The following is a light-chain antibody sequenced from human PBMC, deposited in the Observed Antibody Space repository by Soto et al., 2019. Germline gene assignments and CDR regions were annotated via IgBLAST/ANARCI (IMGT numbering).Light chain of an antibody. V-gene: IGLV2-8*01. Sequence: QSALTQPPSASGSPGQSVTISCTGTSSDVGGYNYVSWYQQYPGRAPTLMIYEVTKRPSGVPDRFSGSKSGNTVSLTVSGLQAGDAADYSCSSYAASNNSDFVFGAGTKLAVL. CDR1: SSDVGGYNY. J-gene: IGLJ3*02. CDR2: EVT. CDR3: SSYAASNNSDFV.